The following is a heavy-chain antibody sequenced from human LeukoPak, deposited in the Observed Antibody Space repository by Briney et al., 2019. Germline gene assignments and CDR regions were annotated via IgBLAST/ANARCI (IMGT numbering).Heavy chain of an antibody. CDR2: ISSSGSTI. CDR3: AGDWELLRNSFDY. D-gene: IGHD1-26*01. J-gene: IGHJ4*02. V-gene: IGHV3-48*03. CDR1: GFTFSSYG. Sequence: GGSLRLSCAASGFTFSSYGMNWVRQAPGKGLEWVSYISSSGSTIYYADSVKGRFTISRDNAKNSLYLQMNSLRAEDTAVYYCAGDWELLRNSFDYWGQGTLVTVSS.